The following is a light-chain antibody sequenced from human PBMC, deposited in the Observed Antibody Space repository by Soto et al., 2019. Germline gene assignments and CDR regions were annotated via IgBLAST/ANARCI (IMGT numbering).Light chain of an antibody. J-gene: IGLJ3*02. CDR2: SNN. CDR3: AAWDDSLRGYWV. Sequence: QSVLAQPPSASETPGQTVTISCSGSRSNIGSNDVYWYQQLPGTAPRVLIYSNNQRPSGVSDRFSGSKSGTSASLAISGLRSDDEADYYCAAWDDSLRGYWVFGGGTKVTVL. V-gene: IGLV1-47*02. CDR1: RSNIGSND.